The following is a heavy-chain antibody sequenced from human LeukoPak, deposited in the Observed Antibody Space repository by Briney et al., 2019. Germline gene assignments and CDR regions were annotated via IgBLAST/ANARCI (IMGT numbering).Heavy chain of an antibody. CDR2: IYYSGST. CDR1: GGSISSYY. V-gene: IGHV4-59*12. Sequence: VKPSETLSLTCTVSGGSISSYYWSWIRQPPGKGLEWIGYIYYSGSTYYNPSLKSRVTISVDTSKNQFSLKLSSVTAADTAVYYCARDGVWGGGLNWGQGTLVTVSS. CDR3: ARDGVWGGGLN. J-gene: IGHJ4*02. D-gene: IGHD2-21*02.